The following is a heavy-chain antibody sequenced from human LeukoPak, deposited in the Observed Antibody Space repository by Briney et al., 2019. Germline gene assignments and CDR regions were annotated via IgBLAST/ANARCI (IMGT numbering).Heavy chain of an antibody. D-gene: IGHD3-16*01. CDR1: GGSITNYY. V-gene: IGHV4-59*01. CDR3: ARGGEVSWFDP. J-gene: IGHJ5*02. Sequence: SETLSLTCTVSGGSITNYYWSWIREPPGKGLEWIGYIYNSGNTKYNPSLKSRVTISVDTSKNQFSLKLTSVTAADTAVYYCARGGEVSWFDPWGQGTLVTVSS. CDR2: IYNSGNT.